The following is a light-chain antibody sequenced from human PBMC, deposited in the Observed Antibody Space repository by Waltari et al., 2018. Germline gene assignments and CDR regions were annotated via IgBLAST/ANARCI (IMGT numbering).Light chain of an antibody. J-gene: IGKJ1*01. V-gene: IGKV2-30*01. CDR3: QQSYSTPRT. CDR1: QSLVYSDGNTY. CDR2: EVS. Sequence: DVVMTQSPLSLPVTLGQPASISCRSSQSLVYSDGNTYLNWFQQRPGQSPRRLIYEVSNRDSGVPDRFSGSGSGTDFTLTISSLQPEDFATYYCQQSYSTPRTFGQGTKVEIK.